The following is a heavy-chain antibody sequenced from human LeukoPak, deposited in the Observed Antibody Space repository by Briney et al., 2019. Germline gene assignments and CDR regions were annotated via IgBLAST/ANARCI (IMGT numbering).Heavy chain of an antibody. V-gene: IGHV3-48*03. CDR3: AKVPHGDYAVDY. CDR1: GFTFSSSE. D-gene: IGHD4-17*01. J-gene: IGHJ4*02. Sequence: GGSLRLSCAASGFTFSSSEMNWVRQAPGKGLEWVSYISSSGSTIYYADSVKGRFTISRDNSKNTLYLQMNSLRAEDTAVYYCAKVPHGDYAVDYWGQGTLVTVSS. CDR2: ISSSGSTI.